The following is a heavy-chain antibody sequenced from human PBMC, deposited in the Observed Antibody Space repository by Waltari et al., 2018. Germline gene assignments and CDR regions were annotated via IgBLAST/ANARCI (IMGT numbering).Heavy chain of an antibody. V-gene: IGHV4-34*01. CDR1: GGSFSGYY. D-gene: IGHD3-22*01. Sequence: QVQLQQWGAGLLKPSETLSLTCAVYGGSFSGYYWSWIRQPPGKGLGWIGEINHSGSTNYNPSLKSRVTISVDTSKNQFSLKLSSVTAADTAVYYCAHYYDSGGYFDYWGQGTLVTVSS. CDR2: INHSGST. CDR3: AHYYDSGGYFDY. J-gene: IGHJ4*02.